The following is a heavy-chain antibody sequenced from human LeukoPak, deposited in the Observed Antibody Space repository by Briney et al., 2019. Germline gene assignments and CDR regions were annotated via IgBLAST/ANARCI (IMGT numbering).Heavy chain of an antibody. CDR3: ARDNWPRGLTGAFDP. D-gene: IGHD7-27*01. CDR2: INNVGSHI. CDR1: GFTFSSSA. Sequence: GGSLRLSCAASGFTFSSSAMNWVRQAPGKGLEWVSSINNVGSHIYYADSVKGRFTISRDNAKNSLYLQVNSLRAEDTAVYYCARDNWPRGLTGAFDPWGQGTLVTVSS. J-gene: IGHJ5*02. V-gene: IGHV3-21*04.